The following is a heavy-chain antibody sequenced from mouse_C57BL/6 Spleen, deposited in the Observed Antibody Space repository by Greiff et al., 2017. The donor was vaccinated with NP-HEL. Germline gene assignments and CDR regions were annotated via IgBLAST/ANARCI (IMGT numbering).Heavy chain of an antibody. V-gene: IGHV5-6*01. CDR1: GFTFSSYG. Sequence: EVQVVESGGDLVKPGGSLKLSCAASGFTFSSYGMSWVRQTPDKRLEWVATISSGGSYTYYPDSVKGRFTISRDNAKNTLYLQMSSLKSEDTAMYYCARPAYYSNYVFAYWGQGTLVTVSA. J-gene: IGHJ3*01. CDR2: ISSGGSYT. CDR3: ARPAYYSNYVFAY. D-gene: IGHD2-5*01.